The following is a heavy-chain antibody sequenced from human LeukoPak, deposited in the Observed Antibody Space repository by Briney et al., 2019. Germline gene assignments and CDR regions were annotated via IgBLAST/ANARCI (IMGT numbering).Heavy chain of an antibody. D-gene: IGHD1-14*01. J-gene: IGHJ5*02. CDR1: GFSLTNAW. V-gene: IGHV3-30*02. Sequence: GGSLRLSCAASGFSLTNAWMNWVRQAPGKGLEWVAFIRYDGSNKYYADSVKGRFTISRDNSKNTLYLQMNSLRAEDTAVYYCAKDTTPPKAGFDPWGQGTLVTVSS. CDR2: IRYDGSNK. CDR3: AKDTTPPKAGFDP.